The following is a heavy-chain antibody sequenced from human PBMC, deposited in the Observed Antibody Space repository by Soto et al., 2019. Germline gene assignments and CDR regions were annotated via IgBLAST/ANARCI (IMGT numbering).Heavy chain of an antibody. CDR1: GFTFSSYG. CDR2: IWYDGSNK. V-gene: IGHV3-33*01. D-gene: IGHD6-13*01. CDR3: ARQHRGIAAADPFDI. J-gene: IGHJ3*02. Sequence: QVQLVESGGGVVQPGRSLRLSCAASGFTFSSYGMHWVRQAPGKGLEWVAVIWYDGSNKYYADSVKGRFTISRDNSKNTLYLQMNRLRAEDTAVYYCARQHRGIAAADPFDIWGQGTMVTVSS.